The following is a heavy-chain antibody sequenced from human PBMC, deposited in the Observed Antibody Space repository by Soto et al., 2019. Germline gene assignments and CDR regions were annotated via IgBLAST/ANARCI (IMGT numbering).Heavy chain of an antibody. CDR1: GFTFSTYA. CDR3: AKGITGMYV. D-gene: IGHD1-20*01. J-gene: IGHJ6*02. CDR2: IYSSGDST. Sequence: PGGSLRLSCAASGFTFSTYAMSWVRQAPGKGLEWVSSIYSSGDSTYYADSVKGRFTISRDNSKNTLYLQMNSLRAEDTALFYCAKGITGMYVWGQVNTVTVS. V-gene: IGHV3-23*05.